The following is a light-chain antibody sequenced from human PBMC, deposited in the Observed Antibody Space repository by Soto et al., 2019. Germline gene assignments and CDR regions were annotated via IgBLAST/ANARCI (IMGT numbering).Light chain of an antibody. CDR1: AFPKQY. CDR3: QSADSSGTYV. V-gene: IGLV3-25*03. J-gene: IGLJ1*01. Sequence: SYELTQPPSVSVSPGQTARITCSGDAFPKQYAYWYQQKPGQAPVLVIFKDTERPSGIPERFSGSTSGTPVTLTISGVQAEDEADYYCQSADSSGTYVFGTGTKLTVL. CDR2: KDT.